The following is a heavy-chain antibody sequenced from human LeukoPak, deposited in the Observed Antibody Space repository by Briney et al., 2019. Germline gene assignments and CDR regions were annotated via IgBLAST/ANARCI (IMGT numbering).Heavy chain of an antibody. V-gene: IGHV4-39*01. D-gene: IGHD3-10*01. CDR1: GGSISSSTYY. Sequence: PSETLSLTCTVSGGSISSSTYYGGWIRQPPGKGLEWIGSMYYSGSTYCNPSLKSRVTISVDTSKNEFSLKLRSVTAADTAVYYCASHRRISWFLDYWGQGTLVTVSS. J-gene: IGHJ4*02. CDR2: MYYSGST. CDR3: ASHRRISWFLDY.